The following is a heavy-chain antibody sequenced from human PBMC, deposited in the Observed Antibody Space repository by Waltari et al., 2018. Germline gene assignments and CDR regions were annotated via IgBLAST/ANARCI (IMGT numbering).Heavy chain of an antibody. CDR1: GGSVSDFY. V-gene: IGHV4-4*07. Sequence: QVQLQESGPGLVRPSETLSLTCTVSGGSVSDFYWTWIRQPAGGGLEWIGRIHISGRTDYHPSLKSRVSMSVAPSKNQFSLKLSSVTAADTAVYYCARDYDQDWFDPWGQGTLVTVSS. D-gene: IGHD3-22*01. J-gene: IGHJ5*02. CDR3: ARDYDQDWFDP. CDR2: IHISGRT.